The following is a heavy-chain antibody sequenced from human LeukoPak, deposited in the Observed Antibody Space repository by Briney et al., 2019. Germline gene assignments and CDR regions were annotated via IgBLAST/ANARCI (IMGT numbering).Heavy chain of an antibody. CDR2: MNPNSGNT. Sequence: ASVKVSCKASGYTFTSYDINWVRQATGQGLEWMGWMNPNSGNTGYAQKFQGRVTMTRNTSISTAYMELSSLRSEDTAVYYCARGGIAAAGTSGAFDIWGQGTMVTVSS. CDR1: GYTFTSYD. J-gene: IGHJ3*02. CDR3: ARGGIAAAGTSGAFDI. V-gene: IGHV1-8*01. D-gene: IGHD6-13*01.